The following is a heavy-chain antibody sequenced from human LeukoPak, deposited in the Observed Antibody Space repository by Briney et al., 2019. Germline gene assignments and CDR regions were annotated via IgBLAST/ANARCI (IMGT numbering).Heavy chain of an antibody. Sequence: ASVKVSCKASGYTFTSYYMHWVRQAPGQGLEWMGIINPSGGSTSYAQKFQGRVTMTRDTSTSTVYMELSSLRSEDTAVYYCARGGVLRYFDWLSPQWGLWFDPWGQGTLVTVSS. CDR3: ARGGVLRYFDWLSPQWGLWFDP. J-gene: IGHJ5*02. V-gene: IGHV1-46*01. CDR2: INPSGGST. D-gene: IGHD3-9*01. CDR1: GYTFTSYY.